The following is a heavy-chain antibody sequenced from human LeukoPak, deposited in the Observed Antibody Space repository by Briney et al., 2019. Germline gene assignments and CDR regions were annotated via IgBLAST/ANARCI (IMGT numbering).Heavy chain of an antibody. D-gene: IGHD3-22*01. J-gene: IGHJ6*02. CDR2: IYYSGST. CDR3: ARSYDSRAYFYYGVDV. V-gene: IGHV4-59*01. Sequence: SETLSLTCTVSGGSTSSYYWSWIRQPPGKGLEWIGYIYYSGSTDYNPSLKSRVTISVDTSKNQFSLKLSSVTTADTAVYFCARSYDSRAYFYYGVDVWGQGTTVTVSS. CDR1: GGSTSSYY.